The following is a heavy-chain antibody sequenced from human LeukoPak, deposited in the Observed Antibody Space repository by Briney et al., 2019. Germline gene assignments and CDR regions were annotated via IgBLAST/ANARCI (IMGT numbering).Heavy chain of an antibody. CDR1: GLTFSTYS. Sequence: GRSLRLSCAASGLTFSTYSMNWVRQAPGKGLEWVSYISSSSSTIYYADSVKGRLTISRDNAKSSLYLQMNGLRDEDTAVYYCARETPGFDSWGQGTLVTVSS. V-gene: IGHV3-48*02. CDR2: ISSSSSTI. CDR3: ARETPGFDS. J-gene: IGHJ5*01.